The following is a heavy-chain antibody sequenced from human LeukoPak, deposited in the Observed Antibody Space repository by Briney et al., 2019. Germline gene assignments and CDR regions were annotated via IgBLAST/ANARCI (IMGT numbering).Heavy chain of an antibody. J-gene: IGHJ4*02. CDR3: AVCHWHSSGCRNDY. Sequence: GGSLRLSCAASGFTFDDYGMSWVRQAPGKGLEWVSIISGSGGSTYYADSVKGRFTISRDNSKNTLYLQMNSLRAEDTAVYYCAVCHWHSSGCRNDYWGQGTRVTVSS. CDR1: GFTFDDYG. CDR2: ISGSGGST. V-gene: IGHV3-23*01. D-gene: IGHD6-19*01.